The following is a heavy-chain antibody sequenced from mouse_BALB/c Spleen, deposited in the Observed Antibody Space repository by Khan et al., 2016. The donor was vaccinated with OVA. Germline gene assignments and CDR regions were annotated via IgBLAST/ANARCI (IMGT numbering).Heavy chain of an antibody. Sequence: EVELVESEGDIVKPGGSLKLSCAASGFTFSTYGMSWVRQTPDKRLEWVATVSTGGHYTYYTDTVKGRFTISRDNAKNTLYLQMSSLGSEDTAIFYCARLAYYYDSEGFAYWGQGTLVTVSA. J-gene: IGHJ3*01. CDR2: VSTGGHYT. CDR1: GFTFSTYG. V-gene: IGHV5-6*01. CDR3: ARLAYYYDSEGFAY. D-gene: IGHD1-1*01.